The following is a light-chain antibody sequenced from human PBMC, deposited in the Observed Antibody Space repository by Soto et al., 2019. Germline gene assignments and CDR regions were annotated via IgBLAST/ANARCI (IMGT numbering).Light chain of an antibody. V-gene: IGKV3-20*01. CDR3: QQYGTSPLT. Sequence: EIVLTQSPGTLSLSPGEGATLSCRASENVYINSLAWYQQKPGQPPRLLIYGAATGASAVPDRFSGSGSGADFTLTITGLEPEDFAVYYCQQYGTSPLTFGPGTRVD. CDR1: ENVYINS. J-gene: IGKJ3*01. CDR2: GAA.